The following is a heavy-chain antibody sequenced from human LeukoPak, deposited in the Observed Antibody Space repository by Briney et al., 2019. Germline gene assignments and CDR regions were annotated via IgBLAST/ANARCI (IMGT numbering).Heavy chain of an antibody. CDR2: INPNSGGT. Sequence: GASVKVSCKASGYTFTGYYMHWVRQAPGQGLEWMGWINPNSGGTNYAQKFQGWVTMTRDTSISTAYMELSRLRSDDTAVYYCARWYYDILTGLYYFDYWGQGTLVTVSS. J-gene: IGHJ4*02. V-gene: IGHV1-2*04. CDR1: GYTFTGYY. CDR3: ARWYYDILTGLYYFDY. D-gene: IGHD3-9*01.